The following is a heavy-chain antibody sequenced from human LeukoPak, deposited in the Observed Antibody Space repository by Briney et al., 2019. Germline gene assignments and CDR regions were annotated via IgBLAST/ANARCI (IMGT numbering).Heavy chain of an antibody. CDR2: ISSSSSTI. CDR3: ARGGPKSTPTFRGGVVVAAHDCGDY. V-gene: IGHV3-48*01. Sequence: PGGSLRLSCAASGFTFSSYSMNWVRQAPGKGLEWVSYISSSSSTIYYADSVKGRFTISRDNAKNSLYLQMNSLRAEDTAVYYCARGGPKSTPTFRGGVVVAAHDCGDYWGQGTLVTVSS. J-gene: IGHJ4*02. CDR1: GFTFSSYS. D-gene: IGHD2-15*01.